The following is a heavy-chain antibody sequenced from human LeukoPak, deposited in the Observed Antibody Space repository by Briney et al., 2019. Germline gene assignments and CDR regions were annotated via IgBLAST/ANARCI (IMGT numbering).Heavy chain of an antibody. Sequence: ASVKVSCKASGYTFTSYSINWVRQAPGQGLEWMGWIDSKTGNPTYAQGFTGRFVFSLDTSVTTAYLQISSLKAEETAVYYCARDVSYYDSSGYYLGWFDPWGQGTLVTVSS. J-gene: IGHJ5*02. V-gene: IGHV7-4-1*02. D-gene: IGHD3-22*01. CDR1: GYTFTSYS. CDR3: ARDVSYYDSSGYYLGWFDP. CDR2: IDSKTGNP.